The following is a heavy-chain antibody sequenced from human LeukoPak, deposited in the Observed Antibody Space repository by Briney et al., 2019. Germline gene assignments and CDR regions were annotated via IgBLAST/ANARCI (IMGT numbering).Heavy chain of an antibody. J-gene: IGHJ3*02. V-gene: IGHV4-59*01. Sequence: TSETLSLTCIVSGGSISSYNWNWIRQPPGKGLEWIGYIYYSGSTNYNPSLKSRVTISVDTSKNQFSLKLSSVTAADTAVYYCARVRVPPSDHAFDIWGQGTMVTVSS. CDR3: ARVRVPPSDHAFDI. D-gene: IGHD4/OR15-4a*01. CDR2: IYYSGST. CDR1: GGSISSYN.